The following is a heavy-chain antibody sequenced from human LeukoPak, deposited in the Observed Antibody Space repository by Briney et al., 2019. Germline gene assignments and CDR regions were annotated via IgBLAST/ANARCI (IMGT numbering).Heavy chain of an antibody. Sequence: PSETLSLTCAVYGGSFSGYYWSWIRQPPGKGLEWIGEINHSGSTNYNPSLKSRVTISVDTSKNQFYLQLSSVTAADTAVYYCANTYFSSSWYPWRAFDIWGQGTMVTVSS. V-gene: IGHV4-34*01. J-gene: IGHJ3*02. CDR2: INHSGST. CDR1: GGSFSGYY. D-gene: IGHD6-13*01. CDR3: ANTYFSSSWYPWRAFDI.